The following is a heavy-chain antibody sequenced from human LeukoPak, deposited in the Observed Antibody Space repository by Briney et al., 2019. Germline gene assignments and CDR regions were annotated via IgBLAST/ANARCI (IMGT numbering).Heavy chain of an antibody. D-gene: IGHD5-18*01. Sequence: PSETLSLTCTVSGDSIGNSNYYWAWVRQPPGKGLEWLGSIFYSGSTYYNPSLKSRVTIPVDTSKNQFSLNLHSVTAADTAIYYCARQPANTAAFDVWGQGTMVTVSS. CDR3: ARQPANTAAFDV. CDR2: IFYSGST. CDR1: GDSIGNSNYY. J-gene: IGHJ3*01. V-gene: IGHV4-39*01.